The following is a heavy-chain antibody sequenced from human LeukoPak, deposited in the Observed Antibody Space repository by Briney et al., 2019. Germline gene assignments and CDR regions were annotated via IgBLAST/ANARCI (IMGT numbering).Heavy chain of an antibody. CDR3: AREVEWELLTATDFDY. CDR2: INPNSGGT. V-gene: IGHV1-2*02. CDR1: GYTFTGHY. J-gene: IGHJ4*02. D-gene: IGHD1-26*01. Sequence: ASVKVSCKASGYTFTGHYMHWVRQAPGQGLEWMGWINPNSGGTNYAQKFQGRVTMTRDTSISTAYMELSRLRSDDTAVYYCAREVEWELLTATDFDYWGQGTLVTVSS.